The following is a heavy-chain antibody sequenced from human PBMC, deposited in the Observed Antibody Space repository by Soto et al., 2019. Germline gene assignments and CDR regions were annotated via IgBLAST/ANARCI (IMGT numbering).Heavy chain of an antibody. D-gene: IGHD3-16*01. Sequence: QVQLVQSGAEVKKPGASVKVSCKASGYTFTSYDISWVRQATGQGLEWMGWMSPNSGNSGYTQKFQGRVTMTRNTSINTAYMELSSLKTGETAVYYCVTPPLGGSLYYYCYGMGVWGQGTTVTVSS. CDR1: GYTFTSYD. CDR2: MSPNSGNS. CDR3: VTPPLGGSLYYYCYGMGV. V-gene: IGHV1-8*01. J-gene: IGHJ6*02.